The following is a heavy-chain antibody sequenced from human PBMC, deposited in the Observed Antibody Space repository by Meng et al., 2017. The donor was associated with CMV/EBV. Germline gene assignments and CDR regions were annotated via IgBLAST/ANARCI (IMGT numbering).Heavy chain of an antibody. V-gene: IGHV5-51*01. CDR2: IYPGDSDN. CDR3: ARQMRDDSSGWYAFDY. J-gene: IGHJ4*02. D-gene: IGHD6-19*01. Sequence: GESLKISCKGSGYSFTSYWIGWVRQMPGKGLEWMGIIYPGDSDNRYSPSFQGQVTISADKSISTAYLQGSSLKASDTAMYYCARQMRDDSSGWYAFDYWGQGTLVTVSS. CDR1: GYSFTSYW.